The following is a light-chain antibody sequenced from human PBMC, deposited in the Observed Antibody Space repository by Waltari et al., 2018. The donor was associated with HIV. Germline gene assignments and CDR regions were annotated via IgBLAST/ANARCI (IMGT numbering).Light chain of an antibody. Sequence: DIVLTQSPATLSVSPGEGATLSCRASQTVTTSLVWYQQKPGQAPRLLMYGASTRATGVPARFSGSGFGTEFTLTNSSLQSEDFAIYYCQQYSNWPHTFGQGTTVESK. J-gene: IGKJ1*01. CDR2: GAS. CDR3: QQYSNWPHT. V-gene: IGKV3-15*01. CDR1: QTVTTS.